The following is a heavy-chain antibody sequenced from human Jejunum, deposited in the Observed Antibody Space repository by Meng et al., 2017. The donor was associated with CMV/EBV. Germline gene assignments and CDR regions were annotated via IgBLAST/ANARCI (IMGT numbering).Heavy chain of an antibody. V-gene: IGHV3-30-3*02. CDR3: AKDPSGSFYHYGMDV. Sequence: GFTFRSYAMNWVRQAPGKGLEWLALISYDGGDKYYADSVKGRFTISRDNSQNTLHLQMNSLRVDDTALYYCAKDPSGSFYHYGMDVWGQGTTVTVSS. CDR2: ISYDGGDK. J-gene: IGHJ6*02. D-gene: IGHD6-25*01. CDR1: GFTFRSYA.